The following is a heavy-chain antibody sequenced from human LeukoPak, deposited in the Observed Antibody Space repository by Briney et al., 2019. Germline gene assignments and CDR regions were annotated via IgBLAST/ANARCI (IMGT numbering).Heavy chain of an antibody. Sequence: GGSLRLSCAGSGFSFSSHWMSWVRQAPGRGLEWVASLKEDGGIEHYVDSVKGRITISRDNAKDSLYLQMNSLRAEDTAVYFCARHLFGAMDYWGQGALVTVSS. CDR2: LKEDGGIE. V-gene: IGHV3-7*01. CDR1: GFSFSSHW. CDR3: ARHLFGAMDY. J-gene: IGHJ4*02. D-gene: IGHD3-16*01.